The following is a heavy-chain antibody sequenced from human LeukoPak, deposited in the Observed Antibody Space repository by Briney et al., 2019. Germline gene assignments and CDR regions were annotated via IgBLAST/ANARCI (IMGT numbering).Heavy chain of an antibody. J-gene: IGHJ5*02. CDR3: VRDAEGAGISVNFWFDP. Sequence: EASVKVSCKASGFTFTRYDINWLRQASGQGLEWMGWMNPNNGNTGYAQKFQGRVTMTRDTYTSTAYMELRGLRPEDTAVYYCVRDAEGAGISVNFWFDPWGQGTLVTVSS. CDR1: GFTFTRYD. V-gene: IGHV1-8*01. D-gene: IGHD1-14*01. CDR2: MNPNNGNT.